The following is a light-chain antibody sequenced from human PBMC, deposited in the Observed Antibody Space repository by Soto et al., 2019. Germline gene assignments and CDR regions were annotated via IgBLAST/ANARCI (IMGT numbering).Light chain of an antibody. CDR2: DAS. J-gene: IGKJ4*01. CDR1: QSVSHY. Sequence: EIVLTQSPATLSLSPGERATLSCRAGQSVSHYLAWYQQQPGQPPRLLIYDASNTATGIPARFSGSGSGTDFTLTISSLEPEDFALYYCQQRATWPLTFGGGTKVEMK. V-gene: IGKV3-11*01. CDR3: QQRATWPLT.